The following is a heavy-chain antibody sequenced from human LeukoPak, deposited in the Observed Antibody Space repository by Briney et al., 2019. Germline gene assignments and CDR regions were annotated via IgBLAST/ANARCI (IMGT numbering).Heavy chain of an antibody. V-gene: IGHV1-3*02. CDR3: ARDVTGDYSNAWDWQSYYFDY. CDR1: GYTFTSYA. CDR2: DNPGSGDT. Sequence: ASVKVSCKASGYTFTSYAMHWVRQAPGHRLEWMGWDNPGSGDTKYSEDFQGRLSITRDTSASTVYMALSSLTSEDMAVDYCARDVTGDYSNAWDWQSYYFDYWGHGTLVTVSS. D-gene: IGHD6-19*01. J-gene: IGHJ4*01.